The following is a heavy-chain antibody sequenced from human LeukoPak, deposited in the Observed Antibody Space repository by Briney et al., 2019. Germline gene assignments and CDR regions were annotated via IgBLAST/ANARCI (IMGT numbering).Heavy chain of an antibody. Sequence: SETLSLTCTVSGGSISSGGYYWSWIRQPPGKGLEWIGYIYHSGSTYYNPSLKSRVTISVDRSKNQFSLKLSSVTAADTAVYYCARAQGPGVGMDVWGQGTTVTVSS. CDR2: IYHSGST. V-gene: IGHV4-30-2*01. CDR1: GGSISSGGYY. CDR3: ARAQGPGVGMDV. J-gene: IGHJ6*02.